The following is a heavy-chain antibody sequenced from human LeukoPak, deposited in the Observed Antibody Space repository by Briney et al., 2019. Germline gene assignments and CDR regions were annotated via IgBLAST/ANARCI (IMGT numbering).Heavy chain of an antibody. CDR1: GFTFSNAW. CDR2: IKSKTDGGTT. J-gene: IGHJ4*02. Sequence: GGSLRPSCAASGFTFSNAWMSWVRQAPGKGLEWVGRIKSKTDGGTTDYAAPVKGRFTISRDDSKNTLYLQMNSLKTEDTAVYYCTTDSPAYCGGDCYSLFDYWGQGTLVTVSS. CDR3: TTDSPAYCGGDCYSLFDY. D-gene: IGHD2-21*02. V-gene: IGHV3-15*01.